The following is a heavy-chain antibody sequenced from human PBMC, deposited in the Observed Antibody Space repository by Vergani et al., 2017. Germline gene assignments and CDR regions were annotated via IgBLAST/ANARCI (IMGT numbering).Heavy chain of an antibody. Sequence: QVQLVQSGAEVKKPGASVKVSCKASGYTFTSYGISWVRLAPGQGLEWMGWISAYNGNTNYAQKLQGRVTMTTDTSTSTAYMGLRSLGSDDTAVYYCARGGGGYCSGGSCYSGDYWGQGTLVTVSS. CDR3: ARGGGGYCSGGSCYSGDY. CDR2: ISAYNGNT. J-gene: IGHJ4*02. D-gene: IGHD2-15*01. CDR1: GYTFTSYG. V-gene: IGHV1-18*01.